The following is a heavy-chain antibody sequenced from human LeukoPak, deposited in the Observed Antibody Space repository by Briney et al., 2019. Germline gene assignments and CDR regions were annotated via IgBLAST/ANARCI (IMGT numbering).Heavy chain of an antibody. CDR1: GFTVSSNY. CDR3: ARDFSDGYNPYDY. CDR2: IYSGGST. D-gene: IGHD5-24*01. V-gene: IGHV3-53*01. J-gene: IGHJ4*02. Sequence: GGSLRLSCAASGFTVSSNYMSWVRQAPGKGLEWVSVIYSGGSTYYADSVKGRFTISRDNSKNTLYLQMNSLRAEDTAVYYCARDFSDGYNPYDYWGQGTLVTVSS.